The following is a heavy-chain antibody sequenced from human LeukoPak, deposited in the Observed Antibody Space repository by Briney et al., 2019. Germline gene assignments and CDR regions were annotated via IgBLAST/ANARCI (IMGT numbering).Heavy chain of an antibody. CDR2: FDPEDGET. Sequence: ASVKVSCKVSGYTLTELSMHWVRQAPGKGLEWMGGFDPEDGETIYAQKFQGRVTMTEDTSTSTAYMELSSLRSEDTAVYYCATTRTVWSGYYTAFDYWGQGTLVTVSS. J-gene: IGHJ4*02. D-gene: IGHD3-3*01. V-gene: IGHV1-24*01. CDR1: GYTLTELS. CDR3: ATTRTVWSGYYTAFDY.